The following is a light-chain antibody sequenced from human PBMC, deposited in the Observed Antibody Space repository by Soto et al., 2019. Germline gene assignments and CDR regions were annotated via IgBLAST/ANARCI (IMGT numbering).Light chain of an antibody. Sequence: QSALTQPASVSGSPGQSITISCTGTISDIGYYNYVSWYQHHPGKAPKLMIYEVNTRPTGVSNRFSGYKSVNTASLTISRLQADDEADYYCSAYISSSTLVLFGGGTKLTVL. V-gene: IGLV2-14*01. CDR2: EVN. CDR3: SAYISSSTLVL. J-gene: IGLJ2*01. CDR1: ISDIGYYNY.